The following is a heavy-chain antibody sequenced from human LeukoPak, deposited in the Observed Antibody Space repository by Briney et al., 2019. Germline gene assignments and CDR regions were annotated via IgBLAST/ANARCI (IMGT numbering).Heavy chain of an antibody. J-gene: IGHJ3*02. V-gene: IGHV1-2*02. CDR3: ARSRVSDAFDI. Sequence: ASVKVSCKASVYTFTGYNIYWGRQAPGQGLEWMGWSKPNTGDRNYAQKFQGRVTMTRDTSISTAYMEIRTLRSHHTAVYYSARSRVSDAFDICGQGTMVTVSS. D-gene: IGHD3-3*01. CDR1: VYTFTGYN. CDR2: SKPNTGDR.